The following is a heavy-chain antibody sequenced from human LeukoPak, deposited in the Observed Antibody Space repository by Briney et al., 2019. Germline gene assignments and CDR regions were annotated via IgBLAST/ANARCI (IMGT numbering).Heavy chain of an antibody. J-gene: IGHJ6*02. Sequence: GGSLRLSCAASGFTFSSYAMHWVRQAPGKGLEWVAVIPYDGSNKYYADSVKGRFTISRDNSKNTLYLQMNSLRAEDTAVYYCARGGFGVGATFLFDYYYYGMDVWGQGTTVTVS. V-gene: IGHV3-30-3*01. CDR1: GFTFSSYA. CDR3: ARGGFGVGATFLFDYYYYGMDV. CDR2: IPYDGSNK. D-gene: IGHD1-26*01.